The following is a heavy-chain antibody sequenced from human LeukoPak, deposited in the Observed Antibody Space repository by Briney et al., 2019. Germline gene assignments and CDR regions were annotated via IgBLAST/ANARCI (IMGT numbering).Heavy chain of an antibody. CDR2: ISGSGGST. CDR3: ANLYQSYSNNWFDP. V-gene: IGHV3-23*01. CDR1: GFTFSGYA. J-gene: IGHJ5*02. Sequence: GGSLRLSCAASGFTFSGYAMSWVRQAPGKGLEWVSAISGSGGSTYYADSVKGRFTISRDNSKNTLYLQMNSLRAEDTAVYYCANLYQSYSNNWFDPWGQGTLVTVSS. D-gene: IGHD3-10*01.